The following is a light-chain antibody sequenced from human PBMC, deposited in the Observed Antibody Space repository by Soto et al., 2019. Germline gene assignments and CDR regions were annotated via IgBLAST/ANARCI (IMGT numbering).Light chain of an antibody. V-gene: IGLV4-60*03. CDR3: ETWYNLVV. CDR2: VERSGSS. Sequence: QPVLTQSASASASLGSSVTLTCTLSSGHSTYIIAWHQQQPGKAPRFLMKVERSGSSNKGSGVSDRFSGSSSRADRYLTVYILQSEDDADYYCETWYNLVVLGGGTKLTV. J-gene: IGLJ3*02. CDR1: SGHSTYI.